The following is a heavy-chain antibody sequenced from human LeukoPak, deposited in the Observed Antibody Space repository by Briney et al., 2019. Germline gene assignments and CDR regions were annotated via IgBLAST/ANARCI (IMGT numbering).Heavy chain of an antibody. CDR2: ISAYNGNT. CDR3: ARDAVGATRWFDP. J-gene: IGHJ5*02. V-gene: IGHV1-18*01. Sequence: GASVTVSCKASGYTFTSYGISWVRQAPGQGLEWMGWISAYNGNTNYAQKLQGRVTMTTDTSTSTAYMKLRSLRSDDTAVYYCARDAVGATRWFDPWGQGTLVTVSS. D-gene: IGHD1-26*01. CDR1: GYTFTSYG.